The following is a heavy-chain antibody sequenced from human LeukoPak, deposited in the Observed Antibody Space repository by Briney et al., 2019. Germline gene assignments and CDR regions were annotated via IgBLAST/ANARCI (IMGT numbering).Heavy chain of an antibody. Sequence: PGGSLRLSCAASGFTFSSYAMSWVRQAPGKGLEWVSAISGSGGSTYYADSVKGRFTISRDNSKNTLYLQMNSLRAEDTAVYYCATNMDFMVRGVISKAFDIWGQGTMVTVSS. D-gene: IGHD3-10*01. CDR1: GFTFSSYA. J-gene: IGHJ3*02. V-gene: IGHV3-23*01. CDR3: ATNMDFMVRGVISKAFDI. CDR2: ISGSGGST.